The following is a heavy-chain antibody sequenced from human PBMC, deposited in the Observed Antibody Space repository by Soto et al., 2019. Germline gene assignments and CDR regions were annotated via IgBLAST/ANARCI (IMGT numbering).Heavy chain of an antibody. Sequence: QVQLVESGGGVVQPGRSLRLSCAASGFTFSSYGMHWVRQAPGKGLEWVAVISYDGSNKYYADSVKGRFTISRDNSKNTLYLQMNSLRAKDTAVYYCAKDLRGQYAFDIWGQGTMVTVSS. D-gene: IGHD4-17*01. CDR1: GFTFSSYG. J-gene: IGHJ3*02. CDR2: ISYDGSNK. V-gene: IGHV3-30*18. CDR3: AKDLRGQYAFDI.